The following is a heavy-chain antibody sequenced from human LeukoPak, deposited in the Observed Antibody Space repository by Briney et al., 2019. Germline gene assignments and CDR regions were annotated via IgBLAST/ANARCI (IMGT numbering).Heavy chain of an antibody. CDR1: GFTMFSY. CDR3: ARGGNWDLYYFDN. CDR2: IYSGGGGIT. D-gene: IGHD7-27*01. V-gene: IGHV3-53*01. J-gene: IGHJ4*02. Sequence: GGSLRLSCAASGFTMFSYMNWVRQAPGKGLEWVAGIYSGGGGITYYADSVKGRFTISRDNSKNTLYLQMNSLRAEDTAVYYCARGGNWDLYYFDNWGQGTLVTVSS.